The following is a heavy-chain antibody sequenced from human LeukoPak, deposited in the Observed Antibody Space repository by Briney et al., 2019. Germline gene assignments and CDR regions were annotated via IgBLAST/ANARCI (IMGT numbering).Heavy chain of an antibody. Sequence: PSETLSLTCTVSGGSISSYYWSWIRQPPGKGLEWIGYIYYSGSTNYNPSLKSRVTISVDTSKNQFSLKLSSVTAADTAVYYCARASGASAGYYYYYYMDAWGKGATVTVS. CDR1: GGSISSYY. CDR3: ARASGASAGYYYYYYMDA. V-gene: IGHV4-59*01. D-gene: IGHD3-10*01. CDR2: IYYSGST. J-gene: IGHJ6*03.